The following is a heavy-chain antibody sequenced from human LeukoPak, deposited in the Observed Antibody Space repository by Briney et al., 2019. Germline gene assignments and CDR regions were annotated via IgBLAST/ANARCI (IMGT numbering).Heavy chain of an antibody. Sequence: PGRSLRLSCAASGFTSNNYAMHWVRQAPGKGLEWVAVISYDGSSKYYAGSVKGRFTISRDNSKNTLYLQMNSLRAEDTAVYYCAGISRGYSHAFDPWGQGTLVTVSS. V-gene: IGHV3-30*04. CDR3: AGISRGYSHAFDP. D-gene: IGHD5-12*01. CDR1: GFTSNNYA. J-gene: IGHJ5*02. CDR2: ISYDGSSK.